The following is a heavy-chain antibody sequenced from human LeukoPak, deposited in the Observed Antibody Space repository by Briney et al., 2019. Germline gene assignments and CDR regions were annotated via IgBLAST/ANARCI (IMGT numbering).Heavy chain of an antibody. J-gene: IGHJ4*02. V-gene: IGHV1-18*01. CDR2: ISAYNGNT. D-gene: IGHD3-22*01. Sequence: ASVKVSCKTSGYTFTRYGVSWVRQAPGQGLEWMGWISAYNGNTNYAQKLQGRVTMTTDTSTSTAYMELRSLRSDDTAVYYCARGLGGTENYYYDSRGYYFEDYWGQGTLVTVSS. CDR3: ARGLGGTENYYYDSRGYYFEDY. CDR1: GYTFTRYG.